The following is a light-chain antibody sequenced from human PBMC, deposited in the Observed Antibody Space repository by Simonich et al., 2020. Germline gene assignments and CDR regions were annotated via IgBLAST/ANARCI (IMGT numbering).Light chain of an antibody. CDR3: SSYTSSSNWV. Sequence: QSALTQPASVSGSPGQSITISCTGTSSDVGGYNYVSWYQQHPGKAPKLMIYDVRKRPAGVSNRFSGSKSGNTASRTISGLQAEDEADYYCSSYTSSSNWVFGGGTKLTVL. V-gene: IGLV2-14*01. CDR1: SSDVGGYNY. CDR2: DVR. J-gene: IGLJ3*02.